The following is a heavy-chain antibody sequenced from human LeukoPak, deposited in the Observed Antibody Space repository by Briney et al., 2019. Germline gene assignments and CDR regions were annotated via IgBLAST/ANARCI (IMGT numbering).Heavy chain of an antibody. D-gene: IGHD6-13*01. CDR3: ARSGLYSSSWYRYAFDI. V-gene: IGHV4-34*01. Sequence: PSETLSLTCAVYGGSFSGYYWSWIRQPPGKGLEWIGEINHSGSTNYNPSLKSRVTISVDMSKNQFSLKLSSVTAADTAVYYCARSGLYSSSWYRYAFDIWGQGTMVTVSS. CDR2: INHSGST. J-gene: IGHJ3*02. CDR1: GGSFSGYY.